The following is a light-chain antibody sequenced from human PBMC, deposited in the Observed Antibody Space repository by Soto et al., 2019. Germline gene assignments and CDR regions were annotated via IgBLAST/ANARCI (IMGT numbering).Light chain of an antibody. CDR2: GAS. CDR3: QQYHHWWT. J-gene: IGKJ1*01. V-gene: IGKV3-20*01. CDR1: QSVSSSY. Sequence: IVLTHSPGTLSFSPGDIATLSFRASQSVSSSYLAWYQQKPGQAPRLLIYGASTRATGIPDRFTGSDSGTEFILTISSLQSEDFAVYYCQQYHHWWTFGQGTKVDIK.